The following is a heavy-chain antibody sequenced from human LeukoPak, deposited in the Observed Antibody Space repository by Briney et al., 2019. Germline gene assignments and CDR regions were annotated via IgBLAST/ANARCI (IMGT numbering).Heavy chain of an antibody. Sequence: SETLSLPCAVYGESFSDYYWSWPRQPPGKGPEWIGETSHSGSTNYNPSLKSRVSISVDTSKKQFSLRLTSVTAADTAVYYCAREGIIVAGGTWDYWGQGTLVTVSS. CDR2: TSHSGST. V-gene: IGHV4-34*01. CDR1: GESFSDYY. D-gene: IGHD3-22*01. J-gene: IGHJ4*02. CDR3: AREGIIVAGGTWDY.